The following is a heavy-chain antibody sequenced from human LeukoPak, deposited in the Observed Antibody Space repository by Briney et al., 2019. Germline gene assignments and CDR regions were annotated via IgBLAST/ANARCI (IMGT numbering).Heavy chain of an antibody. V-gene: IGHV3-30*18. CDR2: ISYDGSNK. D-gene: IGHD3-10*01. Sequence: GGSLRLSCAPSGYILSSYVVHWVRQPPDKGREWVAVISYDGSNKYYADSVKGRFTISRDNSTNTLYLQMNTLRAEDTAVYYCAKEAKRGSHFDDWGQGTLVTASS. CDR3: AKEAKRGSHFDD. CDR1: GYILSSYV. J-gene: IGHJ4*02.